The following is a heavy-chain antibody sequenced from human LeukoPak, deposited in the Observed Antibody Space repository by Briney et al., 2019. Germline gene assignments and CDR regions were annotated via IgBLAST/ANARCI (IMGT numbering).Heavy chain of an antibody. Sequence: GGTLRLSCAASGCTFSSYSMHWVRQAPGKGLEWVAVISYDGSNKYYADSVKGRFTISRDNSKNTLYLQMNSLRAEDTAGYYCARDLKNYYYVSSGCLGYWVQGALVSVSS. D-gene: IGHD3-22*01. V-gene: IGHV3-30-3*01. CDR1: GCTFSSYS. J-gene: IGHJ4*02. CDR2: ISYDGSNK. CDR3: ARDLKNYYYVSSGCLGY.